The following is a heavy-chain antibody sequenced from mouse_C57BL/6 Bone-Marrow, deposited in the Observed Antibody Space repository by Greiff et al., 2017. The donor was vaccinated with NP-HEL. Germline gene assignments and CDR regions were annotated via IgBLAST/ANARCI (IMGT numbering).Heavy chain of an antibody. CDR1: GYTFTDYE. Sequence: QVQLQQSGAELVRPGASVTLSCKASGYTFTDYEMHWVKQTPVHGLEWIGAIDPETGGTAYNQKFKGKAILTADKSSSTAYMELRSLTSEDSAVYYCASPFNWGYYAMDYWGQGTSVTVSS. J-gene: IGHJ4*01. CDR2: IDPETGGT. CDR3: ASPFNWGYYAMDY. V-gene: IGHV1-15*01. D-gene: IGHD4-1*01.